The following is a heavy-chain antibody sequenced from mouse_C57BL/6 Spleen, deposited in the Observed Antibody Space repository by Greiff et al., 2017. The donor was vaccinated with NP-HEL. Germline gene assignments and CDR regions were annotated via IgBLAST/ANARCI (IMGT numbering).Heavy chain of an antibody. CDR1: GYTFTSYW. Sequence: QVQLQQPGAELVMPGASVKLSCKASGYTFTSYWMHWVKQRPGQGLEWIGEIDPSDSYTNYNQTFKGKSTLTVDKSSSTAYMQLSSLTSEDSAVYYCARNGYDGDYYAMDYWGQGTSVTVSS. CDR3: ARNGYDGDYYAMDY. D-gene: IGHD2-2*01. J-gene: IGHJ4*01. V-gene: IGHV1-69*01. CDR2: IDPSDSYT.